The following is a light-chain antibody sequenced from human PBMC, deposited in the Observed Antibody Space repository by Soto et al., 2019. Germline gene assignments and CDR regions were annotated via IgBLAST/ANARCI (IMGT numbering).Light chain of an antibody. CDR2: GAS. Sequence: VMTQSPATLSLTPGERATLSCRASQSINNNLAWYQQKPGQAPRLLIYGASTRATGSPDRFSASGSGTEFTLTISSLQSEDFAVYYCQQYNNWPPWTFGQGTKVDIK. CDR3: QQYNNWPPWT. V-gene: IGKV3-15*01. J-gene: IGKJ1*01. CDR1: QSINNN.